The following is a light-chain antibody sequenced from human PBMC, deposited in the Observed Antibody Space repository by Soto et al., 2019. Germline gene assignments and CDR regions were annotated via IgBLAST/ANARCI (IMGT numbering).Light chain of an antibody. CDR2: DVT. V-gene: IGLV2-14*01. Sequence: QSALTQPASVSGSPGQSITLLCTGTSSDFGIYNSVSWYQQHPGQAPKLMIHDVTNRPSGVSDRFSGSKSGNTASLTISWVQAEDQACYYCSSYTSSSSYVFGTGTKLTVL. CDR3: SSYTSSSSYV. CDR1: SSDFGIYNS. J-gene: IGLJ1*01.